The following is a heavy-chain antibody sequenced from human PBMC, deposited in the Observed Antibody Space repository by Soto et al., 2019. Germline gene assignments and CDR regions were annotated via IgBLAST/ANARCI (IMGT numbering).Heavy chain of an antibody. CDR2: IKSKTDGGTT. Sequence: GGSLRLSCAASGFTFSNAWMSWVRQAPGKGLEWVGRIKSKTDGGTTDYAAPVKGRFTISRDDSKNTLYLQMNSLKTEDTAVYYCTTEYSSSDPFDYWGQGTRVTVSS. CDR1: GFTFSNAW. V-gene: IGHV3-15*01. J-gene: IGHJ4*02. CDR3: TTEYSSSDPFDY. D-gene: IGHD6-6*01.